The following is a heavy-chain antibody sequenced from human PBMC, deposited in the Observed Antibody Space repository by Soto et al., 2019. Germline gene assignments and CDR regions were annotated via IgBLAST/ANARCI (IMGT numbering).Heavy chain of an antibody. CDR2: IVPMFGTA. V-gene: IGHV1-69*01. CDR3: ARVHRLTTGEIDC. J-gene: IGHJ4*02. CDR1: GGTFSNYA. Sequence: QVQLVQSGAEVKKPGSSVKVSCKASGGTFSNYAISWVRQAPGQGLEWMGGIVPMFGTATYVQKFQDRVKITADESTSTAYLELSSLRSEDTAVYYCARVHRLTTGEIDCWGQGTLVVVSS. D-gene: IGHD4-17*01.